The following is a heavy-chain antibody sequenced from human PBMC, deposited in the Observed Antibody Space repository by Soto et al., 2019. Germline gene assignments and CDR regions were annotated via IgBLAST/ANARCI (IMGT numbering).Heavy chain of an antibody. CDR1: GGSISSSSDY. CDR2: IYYSGST. Sequence: SETLSLTCTVSGGSISSSSDYWGWIRQPPGKGLEWIGSIYYSGSTYYNPSLKSRVTISVDTSNNQFSLKLSSVTAADTAVYYCARRALGPGYSSGWDSYIDYWGQGTLVTVSS. J-gene: IGHJ4*02. V-gene: IGHV4-39*01. D-gene: IGHD6-19*01. CDR3: ARRALGPGYSSGWDSYIDY.